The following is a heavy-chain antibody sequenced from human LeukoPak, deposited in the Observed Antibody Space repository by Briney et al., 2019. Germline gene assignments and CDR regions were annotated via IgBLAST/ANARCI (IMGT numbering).Heavy chain of an antibody. J-gene: IGHJ3*02. CDR1: GGTFSSYA. CDR3: ARGSQSTYDAFDI. V-gene: IGHV1-69*05. Sequence: ASVKVSCKASGGTFSSYAISWVRQAPGQGLEWMGGIIPIFGTANYAQKFQGRVTITTDESTSTAYMELSSLRSEDTAVYYCARGSQSTYDAFDIWGQGTMVTVSS. CDR2: IIPIFGTA.